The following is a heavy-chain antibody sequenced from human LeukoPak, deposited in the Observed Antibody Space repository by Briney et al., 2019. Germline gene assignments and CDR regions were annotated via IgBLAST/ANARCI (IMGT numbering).Heavy chain of an antibody. Sequence: GGSLRLSCADSGFTFSNYWMHWVRQAPGKGLVWVSHINSDGSSTSYADSVKGRFTISRDNAKNTLYLQMNSLRAEDTAVYYCARGLYYGSGTYLYYFDYWGQGTLVTVSS. V-gene: IGHV3-74*01. D-gene: IGHD3-10*01. CDR3: ARGLYYGSGTYLYYFDY. CDR2: INSDGSST. J-gene: IGHJ4*02. CDR1: GFTFSNYW.